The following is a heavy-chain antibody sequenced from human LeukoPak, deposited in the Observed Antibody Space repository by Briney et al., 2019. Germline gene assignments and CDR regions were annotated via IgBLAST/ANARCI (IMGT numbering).Heavy chain of an antibody. CDR3: ARAHGSGGDYFDH. CDR1: GXSISSGAYF. Sequence: SQTLSLTCTVSGXSISSGAYFWSWIRQHPGKGLEWIVFIYYSGTTYYNPSLKSRVTLSKDTSKNHFSLTLSSVTAADTAVYYCARAHGSGGDYFDHWGQGTLVTVSS. J-gene: IGHJ4*02. V-gene: IGHV4-31*03. D-gene: IGHD5-12*01. CDR2: IYYSGTT.